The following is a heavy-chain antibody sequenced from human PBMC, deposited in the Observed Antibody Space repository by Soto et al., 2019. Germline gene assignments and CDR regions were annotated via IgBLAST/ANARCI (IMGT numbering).Heavy chain of an antibody. CDR1: GFTFSSYG. D-gene: IGHD2-2*01. V-gene: IGHV3-30*18. Sequence: GGSLRLSCAASGFTFSSYGMHWVRQAPGKGLEWVAVISYDGSNKYYADSVKGRFTISRDNSKNTLYLQMNSLRAEDTAVYYCAKDPGHCSSTSCYGEVLDYWGQGTLVTVSS. CDR2: ISYDGSNK. J-gene: IGHJ4*02. CDR3: AKDPGHCSSTSCYGEVLDY.